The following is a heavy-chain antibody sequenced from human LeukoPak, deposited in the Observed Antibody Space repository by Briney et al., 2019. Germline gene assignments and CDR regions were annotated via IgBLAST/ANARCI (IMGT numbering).Heavy chain of an antibody. CDR3: ARDPLYGATGYFDY. V-gene: IGHV3-23*01. CDR2: ISASGGST. J-gene: IGHJ4*02. CDR1: GFTFSSSA. Sequence: PGGSLRLSCAASGFTFSSSAMSWVRQVPGKGLEWVSGISASGGSTYYADSVKGRFTISRDNSKNTLYLQMNSLRAEDTAVYYCARDPLYGATGYFDYWGQGTLVTVSS. D-gene: IGHD4-17*01.